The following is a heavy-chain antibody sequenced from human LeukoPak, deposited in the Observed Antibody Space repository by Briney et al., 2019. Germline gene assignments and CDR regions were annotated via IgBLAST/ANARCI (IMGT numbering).Heavy chain of an antibody. J-gene: IGHJ6*02. Sequence: GGSLRLSCAASGFTFSTYAMSWVRQAPGKGLEYVSVISGSGGGTSYTDSVKGRFTISRDNSKNTLYLQMNSLRVEDTAVYYCAREVDGRRYHYNGMDVWGQGTTVTVSS. CDR1: GFTFSTYA. V-gene: IGHV3-23*01. CDR3: AREVDGRRYHYNGMDV. CDR2: ISGSGGGT.